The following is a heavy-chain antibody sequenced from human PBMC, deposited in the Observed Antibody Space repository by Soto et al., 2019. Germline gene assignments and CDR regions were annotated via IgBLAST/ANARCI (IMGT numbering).Heavy chain of an antibody. CDR1: GFTFNNFW. Sequence: EVQLVESGGGLVQPGGSLRLSCAASGFTFNNFWMYWVRQTPEKGLVWVSGINSDGTTTIYADSVKGRFTISRDNAKNTLYLQMNSLTVEATAIYCCVRDIRWGQGTLVTVSS. J-gene: IGHJ4*02. V-gene: IGHV3-74*01. CDR2: INSDGTTT. CDR3: VRDIR.